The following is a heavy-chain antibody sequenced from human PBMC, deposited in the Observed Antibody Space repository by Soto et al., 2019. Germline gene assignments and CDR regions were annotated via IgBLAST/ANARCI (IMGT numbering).Heavy chain of an antibody. J-gene: IGHJ6*03. Sequence: ASVKVSCKASGYTFTSYGISWVRQAPGQGLEWMGWISAYNGNTNYAQKLQGRVTMTTDTSTSTAYMELRSLGSDDTAVYYCARVDDFWSGYYYMDVWGKGTTVTVSS. CDR1: GYTFTSYG. CDR2: ISAYNGNT. CDR3: ARVDDFWSGYYYMDV. D-gene: IGHD3-3*01. V-gene: IGHV1-18*01.